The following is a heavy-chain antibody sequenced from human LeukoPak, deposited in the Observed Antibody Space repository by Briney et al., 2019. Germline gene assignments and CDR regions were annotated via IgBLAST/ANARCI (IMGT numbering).Heavy chain of an antibody. J-gene: IGHJ4*02. CDR2: ISYDGSNK. CDR3: AKHMTSVTTNFEH. CDR1: GFTFSSYG. Sequence: QPGGSLRLSCAASGFTFSSYGMHWVRQAPGKGLEWVAVISYDGSNKYYADSVKGRFTISRDNSKNTLYLQMNSLRAEDTAVYYCAKHMTSVTTNFEHWGQGTLVTSSS. D-gene: IGHD4-17*01. V-gene: IGHV3-30*18.